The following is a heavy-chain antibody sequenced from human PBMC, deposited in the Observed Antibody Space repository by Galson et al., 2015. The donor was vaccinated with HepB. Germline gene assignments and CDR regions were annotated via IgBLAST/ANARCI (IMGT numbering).Heavy chain of an antibody. CDR2: ISGSGGST. CDR1: GFTFSSYA. D-gene: IGHD3-9*01. Sequence: SLRLSCAASGFTFSSYAMSWVRQAPGKGLEWVSAISGSGGSTYYADSVKGRFTISRDNSKNTLYLQMNSLRAEDTAVYYCAKAPRRILTGYYLFDYWGQGTLVTVSS. CDR3: AKAPRRILTGYYLFDY. J-gene: IGHJ4*02. V-gene: IGHV3-23*01.